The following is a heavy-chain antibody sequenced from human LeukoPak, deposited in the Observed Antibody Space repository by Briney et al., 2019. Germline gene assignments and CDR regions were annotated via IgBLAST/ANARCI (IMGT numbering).Heavy chain of an antibody. CDR1: GFTFSSYW. CDR3: ARAEQEYSSSWYGYSWFDP. D-gene: IGHD6-13*01. CDR2: IKQDGSEK. V-gene: IGHV3-7*01. J-gene: IGHJ5*02. Sequence: SGGSLRLSCAASGFTFSSYWMSWVRQAPGKGLDWVANIKQDGSEKYYVDSVKGRFTISRDNAKNSLYLQMNSLRAEDTAVYYCARAEQEYSSSWYGYSWFDPWGQGTLVTVSS.